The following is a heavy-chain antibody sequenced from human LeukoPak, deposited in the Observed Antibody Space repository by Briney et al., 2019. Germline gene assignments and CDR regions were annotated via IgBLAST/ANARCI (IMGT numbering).Heavy chain of an antibody. CDR3: ARHSSSWFYYYYMDV. CDR1: GFTFSSYS. Sequence: PGGSLRLSCAASGFTFSSYSMNWVRQAPGKGLEWVSSISSSSSYIYYADSVKGRFTISRDNAKNSLYLQMNSLRAEDTAVYYCARHSSSWFYYYYMDVWGKGTTVTVSS. D-gene: IGHD6-13*01. V-gene: IGHV3-21*01. CDR2: ISSSSSYI. J-gene: IGHJ6*03.